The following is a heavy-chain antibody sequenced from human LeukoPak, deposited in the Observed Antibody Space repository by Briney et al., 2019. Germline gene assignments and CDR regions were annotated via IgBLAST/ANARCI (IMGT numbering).Heavy chain of an antibody. CDR1: GFTFSSCS. CDR3: ARDRIYSGIYHDTFDI. D-gene: IGHD1-26*01. Sequence: GGSLRLSCAASGFTFSSCSMSWVRQAPGKGLEWVSSISSGSTYIYYADSMKGRFTISRDNAKNSLYLQMNTLRAEDTAVYYCARDRIYSGIYHDTFDIWGHGTMVTVSS. J-gene: IGHJ3*02. V-gene: IGHV3-21*01. CDR2: ISSGSTYI.